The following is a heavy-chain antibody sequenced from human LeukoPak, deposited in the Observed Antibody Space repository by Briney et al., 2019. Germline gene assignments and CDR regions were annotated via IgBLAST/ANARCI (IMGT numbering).Heavy chain of an antibody. J-gene: IGHJ3*02. D-gene: IGHD3-22*01. CDR3: AVTGIYDSSGYGAFDI. V-gene: IGHV1-2*02. Sequence: ASVKVSCKASGHTFTGYYMHWVRQAPGQGLEWMGWINPNSGGTNYAQKFQGRVTMTRDTSISTAYMELSRLRSDDTAVYYCAVTGIYDSSGYGAFDIWGQGTMVTVSS. CDR2: INPNSGGT. CDR1: GHTFTGYY.